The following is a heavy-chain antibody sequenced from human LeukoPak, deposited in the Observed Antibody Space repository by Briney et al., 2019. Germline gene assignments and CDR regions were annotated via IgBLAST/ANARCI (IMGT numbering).Heavy chain of an antibody. CDR1: GFTFDDYA. Sequence: SLRLSCAASGFTFDDYAMHWVRQAPGKGLEWVSGISWNSGSIGYADSVKGRFTISRDNAKNSLYLQMNSLRAEDTALYYCAKDIMGATSYFDYWGQGTLVTVSS. V-gene: IGHV3-9*01. J-gene: IGHJ4*02. CDR3: AKDIMGATSYFDY. D-gene: IGHD1-26*01. CDR2: ISWNSGSI.